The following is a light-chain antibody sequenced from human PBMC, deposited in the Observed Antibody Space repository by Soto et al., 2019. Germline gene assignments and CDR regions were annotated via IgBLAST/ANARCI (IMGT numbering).Light chain of an antibody. Sequence: QSVLTQPASVSGSPGQSITISCTGTSSDVGGYNYVSWYQQHPGKAPKLMIYDVSNRPSGVSNRFSGSKSGNTASLTISGLQAEDEADYDCSSYTSSSTLVVFGGGTKLTV. CDR2: DVS. CDR1: SSDVGGYNY. V-gene: IGLV2-14*01. CDR3: SSYTSSSTLVV. J-gene: IGLJ2*01.